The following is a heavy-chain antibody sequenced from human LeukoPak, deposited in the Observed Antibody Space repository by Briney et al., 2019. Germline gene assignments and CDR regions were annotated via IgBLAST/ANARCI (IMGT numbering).Heavy chain of an antibody. Sequence: PSETLSLTCTVSGGSISSHHWSWIRQPPGKGLEWIGSMYYSGSTNYNPSLKSRVTISVDTSKNQFSLKLNSVPAADTAVYYCVRGGVYFDYWGQGTLVTVSS. CDR3: VRGGVYFDY. J-gene: IGHJ4*02. V-gene: IGHV4-59*11. D-gene: IGHD3-16*01. CDR2: MYYSGST. CDR1: GGSISSHH.